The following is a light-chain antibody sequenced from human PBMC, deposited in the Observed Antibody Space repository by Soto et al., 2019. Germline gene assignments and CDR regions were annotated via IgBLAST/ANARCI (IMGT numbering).Light chain of an antibody. J-gene: IGLJ3*02. CDR1: TGAVTSGYY. CDR2: STS. CDR3: LLYYGGALV. V-gene: IGLV7-43*01. Sequence: QAVVTQEPSLTVSPGGTVTLTCASSTGAVTSGYYPNWFQQKPGQAPRALIYSTSNKNSWTPARFSGSLLGGKAALTLSGVQPEDEAEYYCLLYYGGALVFGGGTKVTVL.